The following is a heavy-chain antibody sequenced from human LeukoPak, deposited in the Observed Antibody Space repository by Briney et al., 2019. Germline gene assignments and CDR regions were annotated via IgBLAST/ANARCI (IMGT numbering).Heavy chain of an antibody. J-gene: IGHJ5*02. Sequence: ASVTVSFTSSGYTFAIYGISWVRQAPGQGLEWMAWISPYDGDTNYAQNFEGRVTMTTETSTSTAYMELRSLRSDDTAIYYCARDYCTRGGDCYKEDLFDPWGQGTLVTVSS. CDR2: ISPYDGDT. V-gene: IGHV1-18*01. D-gene: IGHD2-21*02. CDR3: ARDYCTRGGDCYKEDLFDP. CDR1: GYTFAIYG.